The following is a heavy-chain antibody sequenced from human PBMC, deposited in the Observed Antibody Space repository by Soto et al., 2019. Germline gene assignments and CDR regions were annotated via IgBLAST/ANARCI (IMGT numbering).Heavy chain of an antibody. CDR1: GGTFSSYA. CDR2: IIPIFGTA. J-gene: IGHJ6*02. Sequence: QVQLVXSGAEVKKPGSSVKVSCKASGGTFSSYAISWVRQAPGQGLEWMGGIIPIFGTADYAQKFQGRVTITAXEPTXTXDMELSSLRSEDTAVYYCASPPRVATIVNYYYGMDVWGQGTTVTVSS. CDR3: ASPPRVATIVNYYYGMDV. V-gene: IGHV1-69*12. D-gene: IGHD5-12*01.